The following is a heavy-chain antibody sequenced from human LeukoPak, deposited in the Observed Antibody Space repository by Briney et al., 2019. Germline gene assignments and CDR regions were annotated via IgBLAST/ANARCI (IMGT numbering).Heavy chain of an antibody. J-gene: IGHJ4*02. Sequence: GGSLRLSCAASGFTFSSYWMSWVRQAPGKGLEWVANIKQDGSEKYYVDSVKGRFTISRDNAKNSLYLQMNSLRAEDTAVYYCAREFVLAGYSAYYFDYWGQGTLVTVSS. D-gene: IGHD3-9*01. CDR3: AREFVLAGYSAYYFDY. V-gene: IGHV3-7*01. CDR1: GFTFSSYW. CDR2: IKQDGSEK.